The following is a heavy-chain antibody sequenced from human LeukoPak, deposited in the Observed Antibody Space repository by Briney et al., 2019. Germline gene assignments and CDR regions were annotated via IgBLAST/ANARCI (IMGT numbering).Heavy chain of an antibody. Sequence: GGSLRLSCAASGFTFSSYSMHWVRQAPGKGLEWVAVISYDGSNKYYADSVKGRFTISRDNSKNTLYLQMNSLRAEDTAVYYCATRPQTPYSSGWYMDYFDYWGQGTLVTVSS. D-gene: IGHD6-19*01. J-gene: IGHJ4*02. CDR2: ISYDGSNK. CDR1: GFTFSSYS. V-gene: IGHV3-30*03. CDR3: ATRPQTPYSSGWYMDYFDY.